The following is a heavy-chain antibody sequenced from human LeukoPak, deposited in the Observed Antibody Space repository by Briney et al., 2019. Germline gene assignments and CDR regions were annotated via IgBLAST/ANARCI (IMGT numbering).Heavy chain of an antibody. CDR3: ARVGTWELQRVFDY. Sequence: GGSLRLSCAASGFTFTDYWMTWVRQVPGRGLEWVANIHKAGTESYYVDSVKGRFAISRDNAKNSLYLQLSSLRVDDTAVYYCARVGTWELQRVFDYWGQGTLVTVSS. CDR2: IHKAGTES. V-gene: IGHV3-7*01. J-gene: IGHJ4*02. CDR1: GFTFTDYW. D-gene: IGHD1-26*01.